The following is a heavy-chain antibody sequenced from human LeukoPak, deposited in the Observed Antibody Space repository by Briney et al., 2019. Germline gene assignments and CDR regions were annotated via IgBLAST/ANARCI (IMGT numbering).Heavy chain of an antibody. CDR3: AKQKILTYGDYGVSAFDI. CDR1: GFTFSSYA. CDR2: ISGSGGST. D-gene: IGHD4-17*01. V-gene: IGHV3-23*01. Sequence: HPGASLRLSCAASGFTFSSYAMSWVRQAPGKGLEWVSAISGSGGSTYYADSVKGRFTISRDNSKNTLYLQMNSLRAEDTAVYYCAKQKILTYGDYGVSAFDIWGQGTMVTVSS. J-gene: IGHJ3*02.